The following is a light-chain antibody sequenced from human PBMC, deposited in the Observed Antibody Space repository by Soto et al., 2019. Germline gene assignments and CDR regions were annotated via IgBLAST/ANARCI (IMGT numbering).Light chain of an antibody. Sequence: QAVVTQPPSVSGAPGQRVTISCTGSSSNIGAGYDVHWYRQLPGSAPKLLPYGNTNRPSGVPDRFSGSKSGSSASLAISGLQAEDEADYYCQSYDNSLSASVFGGGTKVTVL. CDR3: QSYDNSLSASV. CDR2: GNT. V-gene: IGLV1-40*01. J-gene: IGLJ3*02. CDR1: SSNIGAGYD.